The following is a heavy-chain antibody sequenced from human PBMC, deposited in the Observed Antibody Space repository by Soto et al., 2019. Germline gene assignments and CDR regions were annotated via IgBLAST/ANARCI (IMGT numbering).Heavy chain of an antibody. CDR3: ARARYCSGGSCLWSAFDI. CDR1: GGSFSGYY. CDR2: INHSGST. D-gene: IGHD2-15*01. Sequence: SETLSLTGAVYGGSFSGYYWSWIRQPPGKGLEWIGEINHSGSTNYNPSLKSRVTISVDTSKNQFSLKLSSVTAADTAVYYCARARYCSGGSCLWSAFDIWGQGTMVTVSS. V-gene: IGHV4-34*01. J-gene: IGHJ3*02.